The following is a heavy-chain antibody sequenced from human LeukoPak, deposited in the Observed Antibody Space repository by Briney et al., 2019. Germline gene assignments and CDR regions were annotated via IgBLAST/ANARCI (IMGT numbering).Heavy chain of an antibody. CDR3: ARGSSSWYGYFQH. V-gene: IGHV1-69*05. CDR2: IIPIFGTA. J-gene: IGHJ1*01. CDR1: GYTFTRYA. Sequence: SVKVSCTASGYTFTRYAISWVRQAPGQGLEWMGGIIPIFGTANYAQKFQGRVTITTDESTSTAHMELSSLRSEDTAVYYCARGSSSWYGYFQHWGQGTLVTVSS. D-gene: IGHD6-13*01.